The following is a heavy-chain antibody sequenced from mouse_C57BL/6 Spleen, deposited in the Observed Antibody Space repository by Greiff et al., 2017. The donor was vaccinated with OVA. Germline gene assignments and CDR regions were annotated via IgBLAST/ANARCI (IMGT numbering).Heavy chain of an antibody. Sequence: QVQLQQSGAELVKPGASVKISCKASGYAFSSYWMNWVKQRPGKGLEWIGQIYPGDGDTNYNGKFKGKATLTADKSSSTAYMQLSSLTSEDSAVYFCARSRWLPPYALDYWGQGTSVTDSS. CDR2: IYPGDGDT. D-gene: IGHD2-3*01. J-gene: IGHJ4*01. CDR1: GYAFSSYW. V-gene: IGHV1-80*01. CDR3: ARSRWLPPYALDY.